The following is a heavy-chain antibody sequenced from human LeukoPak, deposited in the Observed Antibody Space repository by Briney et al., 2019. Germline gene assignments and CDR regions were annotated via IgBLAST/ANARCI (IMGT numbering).Heavy chain of an antibody. Sequence: PSETLSLTCAVYGGSFSGYDWSWIRQPPGKGLEWIGEINHSGSTNYNPSLKSRVTISVDTSKNQFSLKLSSVTAADTAVYYCARGPKTLGYCSGGSCSARIYNWFDPWGQGTLVTVSS. CDR2: INHSGST. CDR3: ARGPKTLGYCSGGSCSARIYNWFDP. V-gene: IGHV4-34*01. J-gene: IGHJ5*02. CDR1: GGSFSGYD. D-gene: IGHD2-15*01.